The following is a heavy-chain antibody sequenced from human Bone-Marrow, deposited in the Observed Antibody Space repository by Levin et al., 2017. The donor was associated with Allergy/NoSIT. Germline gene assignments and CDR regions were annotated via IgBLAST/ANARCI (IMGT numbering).Heavy chain of an antibody. Sequence: TGGSLRLSCAASGFTFSSYEMNWVRQAPGKGLEWVSYISSSGSTIYYADSVKGRFTISRDNAKNSLYLQMNSLRAEDTAVYYCARDAKYYDILTGYYTANYFDYWGQGTLVTVSS. CDR1: GFTFSSYE. V-gene: IGHV3-48*03. J-gene: IGHJ4*02. D-gene: IGHD3-9*01. CDR2: ISSSGSTI. CDR3: ARDAKYYDILTGYYTANYFDY.